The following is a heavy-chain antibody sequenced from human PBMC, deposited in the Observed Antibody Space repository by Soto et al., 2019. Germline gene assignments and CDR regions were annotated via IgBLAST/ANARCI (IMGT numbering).Heavy chain of an antibody. D-gene: IGHD5-18*01. V-gene: IGHV4-61*01. CDR2: IYYSGST. Sequence: PSETLSLTCTVSGGSVSSGSYYWSWIRQPPGEGLEWIGYIYYSGSTSYNPSLKSRVTMSVDTSKNQFSLKLNSVTAADTAVYYCARGAGFSYASTWFDIWGQGTLVTVSS. J-gene: IGHJ5*02. CDR3: ARGAGFSYASTWFDI. CDR1: GGSVSSGSYY.